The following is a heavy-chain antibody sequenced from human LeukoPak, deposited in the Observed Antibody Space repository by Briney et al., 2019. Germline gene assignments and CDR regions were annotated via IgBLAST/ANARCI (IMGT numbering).Heavy chain of an antibody. Sequence: PGGSLRLSCAASGFTFSSYAMSWVRQAPGKGLEWVSAISGSGGSTYYADSVKGRFTISRDNSKNTLYLQMNSLRAEDTAVYYCAKGVLHYDFWSGSGDAFDIWGQGTMVTVSS. CDR2: ISGSGGST. CDR3: AKGVLHYDFWSGSGDAFDI. J-gene: IGHJ3*02. CDR1: GFTFSSYA. V-gene: IGHV3-23*01. D-gene: IGHD3-3*01.